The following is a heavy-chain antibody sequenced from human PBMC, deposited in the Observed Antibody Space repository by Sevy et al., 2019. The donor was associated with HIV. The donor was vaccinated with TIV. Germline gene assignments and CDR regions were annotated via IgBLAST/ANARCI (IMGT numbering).Heavy chain of an antibody. CDR1: GFTFSSYW. D-gene: IGHD3-16*01. Sequence: GGSLRLSCAASGFTFSSYWMHWVRQAPGKGLVWVSRVNIGWGGTSYADSVKGRFTISRDNAKSSLYLQMNSLRAEDTSVYYCARGAAAYTFDYWGQGTLVTVSS. V-gene: IGHV3-74*01. CDR3: ARGAAAYTFDY. CDR2: VNIGWGGT. J-gene: IGHJ4*02.